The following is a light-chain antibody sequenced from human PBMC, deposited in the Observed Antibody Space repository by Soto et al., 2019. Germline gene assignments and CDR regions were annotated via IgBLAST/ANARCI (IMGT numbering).Light chain of an antibody. J-gene: IGLJ2*01. CDR3: CSYAGSSIFVV. CDR2: EGS. V-gene: IGLV2-23*03. Sequence: QAVVTQPASVSGSPGQSITISCTGTSSDVGSYSLVSWYQQHPDKAPKLMIYEGSKRPSGVSNRFSGSKSGNTASLTISGLQAEDEADYYCCSYAGSSIFVVFGGGTKVTVL. CDR1: SSDVGSYSL.